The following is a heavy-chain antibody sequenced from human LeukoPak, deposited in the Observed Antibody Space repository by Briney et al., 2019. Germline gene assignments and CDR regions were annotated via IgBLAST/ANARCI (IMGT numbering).Heavy chain of an antibody. CDR3: ARAPPMGATYFDY. J-gene: IGHJ4*02. CDR2: IHSSGTT. V-gene: IGHV4-4*07. D-gene: IGHD1-26*01. CDR1: GGSISSYY. Sequence: SETLSLTCSVSGGSISSYYWSWVRQPAGKGLEWIRRIHSSGTTHYNPSFESRLTMSVDTPKNQFSLKLSSVTAADTAVYYCARAPPMGATYFDYWGQGTLVTVSS.